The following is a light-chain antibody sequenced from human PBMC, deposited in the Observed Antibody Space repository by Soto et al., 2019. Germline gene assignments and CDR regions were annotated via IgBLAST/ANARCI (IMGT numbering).Light chain of an antibody. CDR2: GAS. CDR3: QQYRSWPRT. Sequence: IMMKQSLAALSVSPGERVTLSCRASQSISFNLAWYQQKPGQAPRLLIYGASTRATDMPGTFSGRGSGTEFTLTISSLRPEDFAVYYCQQYRSWPRTFGQGTKVDIK. J-gene: IGKJ1*01. V-gene: IGKV3-15*01. CDR1: QSISFN.